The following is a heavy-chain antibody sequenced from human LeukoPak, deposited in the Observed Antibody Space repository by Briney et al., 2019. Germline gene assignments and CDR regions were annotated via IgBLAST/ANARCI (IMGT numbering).Heavy chain of an antibody. J-gene: IGHJ5*02. CDR1: GFAFSDYA. V-gene: IGHV3-23*01. CDR3: AKGVPGYCSSSSCLAYWFDP. D-gene: IGHD2-2*01. CDR2: ISGGGHDT. Sequence: GGSLRLSCAASGFAFSDYAMSWVRQAPGKGLEWVSAISGGGHDTYYADSVKGRFTISRDNSRNALYLQMSSLRADDTAVYYCAKGVPGYCSSSSCLAYWFDPWGQGTLVTVSS.